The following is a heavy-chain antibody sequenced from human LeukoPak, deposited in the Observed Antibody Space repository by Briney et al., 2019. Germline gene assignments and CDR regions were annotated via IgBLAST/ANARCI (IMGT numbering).Heavy chain of an antibody. CDR3: AKGPSVQAWVAPLDY. CDR2: ISGSGDKT. D-gene: IGHD5/OR15-5a*01. J-gene: IGHJ4*02. CDR1: RFTFSNYP. Sequence: GGSLRLSCAASRFTFSNYPMHWVRQAPGKGLEWVSRISGSGDKTHYADSVKGRFTISRDNSKNTLYLQMNSLRAEDTAVYYCAKGPSVQAWVAPLDYWGQGTLVTVSS. V-gene: IGHV3-23*01.